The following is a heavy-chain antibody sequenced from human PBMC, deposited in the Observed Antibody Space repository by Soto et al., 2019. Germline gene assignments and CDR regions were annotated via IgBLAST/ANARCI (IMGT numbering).Heavy chain of an antibody. J-gene: IGHJ3*02. D-gene: IGHD3-9*01. CDR3: ARGGSNDWQVAFDI. CDR1: GGSFSTYY. V-gene: IGHV4-34*01. CDR2: INHSGSN. Sequence: QLQPWGAGLLKPSATLSLTCVVSGGSFSTYYYNWIRQSPGKGLEWIGEINHSGSNNYSPSLKSRVTMSLDTSKNQFSLKLTSVTAADTAVYYCARGGSNDWQVAFDIWGQGTMVTVSS.